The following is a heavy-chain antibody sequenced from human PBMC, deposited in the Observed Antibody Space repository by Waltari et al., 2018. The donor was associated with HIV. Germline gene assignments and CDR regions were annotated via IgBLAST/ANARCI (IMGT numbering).Heavy chain of an antibody. Sequence: QVQLVESGGGVVQPGRSLRLSCAASGFTFSSYGMHWVRQAPGKGLEWVAVIWYDGTKKYYADSVKGRFTISRDSSKNTLYLQMDSLRAEDTAIYYCARHYSGYFDYWGQGTLVAVSS. J-gene: IGHJ4*02. V-gene: IGHV3-33*01. CDR1: GFTFSSYG. CDR2: IWYDGTKK. CDR3: ARHYSGYFDY. D-gene: IGHD1-26*01.